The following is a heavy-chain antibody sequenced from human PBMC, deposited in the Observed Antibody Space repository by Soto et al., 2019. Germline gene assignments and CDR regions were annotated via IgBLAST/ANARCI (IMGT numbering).Heavy chain of an antibody. D-gene: IGHD2-21*02. CDR3: ARQVVTAIDYYYYGMDV. V-gene: IGHV5-51*01. CDR2: IYPGDSDT. Sequence: GESLKISCKGSGYSFTIYWIGWVRQMPGKGLEWMGIIYPGDSDTRYSPSFQGQVTISADKSISTAYLQWSSLKASDTAMYYCARQVVTAIDYYYYGMDVWGQGTTVTVSS. J-gene: IGHJ6*02. CDR1: GYSFTIYW.